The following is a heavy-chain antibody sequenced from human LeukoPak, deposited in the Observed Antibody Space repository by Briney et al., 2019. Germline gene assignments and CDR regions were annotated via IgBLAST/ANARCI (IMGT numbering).Heavy chain of an antibody. CDR3: ARDLLPAGGYYFDY. CDR2: IYYSGST. V-gene: IGHV4-61*01. CDR1: GGSVSSGSYY. D-gene: IGHD6-25*01. J-gene: IGHJ4*02. Sequence: PSETLSLTCTVSGGSVSSGSYYWSWLRQPPGTGLEWIGYIYYSGSTNYNPSLKSRVTISVDTSKNQFSLKLSSVTAADTAVYYCARDLLPAGGYYFDYWGQGTLVTVSS.